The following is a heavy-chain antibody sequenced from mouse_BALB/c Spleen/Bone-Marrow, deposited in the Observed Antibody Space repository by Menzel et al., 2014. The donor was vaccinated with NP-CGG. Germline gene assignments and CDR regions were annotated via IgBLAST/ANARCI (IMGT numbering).Heavy chain of an antibody. J-gene: IGHJ1*01. V-gene: IGHV1-9*01. CDR1: GYTFXSYW. D-gene: IGHD2-14*01. Sequence: QVQLQQSGAELMKPGASVKISCKATGYTFXSYWIEWVKQRPGHGLEWIGEILPGSGSTNYNEKFKGKATFTADTSSNTTYMQHSSLTCEDSAVYYGAGGGVRGGYWYFDVWGAGTTVTVSS. CDR3: AGGGVRGGYWYFDV. CDR2: ILPGSGST.